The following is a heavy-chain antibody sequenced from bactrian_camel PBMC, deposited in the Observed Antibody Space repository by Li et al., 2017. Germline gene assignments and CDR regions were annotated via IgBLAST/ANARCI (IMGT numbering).Heavy chain of an antibody. CDR1: GYTFNTYS. D-gene: IGHD2*01. J-gene: IGHJ4*01. V-gene: IGHV3S1*01. Sequence: HVQLVESGGGSVPAGGSVRLSCAASGYTFNTYSRFRQAPGQEREGVAAIDTGDGSTYYLNSVEGRFTASKNNAKNTLYLQMNSLKPEDTAMYYCAAALPFGGGFCFIASRGVRSDYNYWGQGTQVTVSS. CDR2: IDTGDGST. CDR3: AAALPFGGGFCFIASRGVRSDYNY.